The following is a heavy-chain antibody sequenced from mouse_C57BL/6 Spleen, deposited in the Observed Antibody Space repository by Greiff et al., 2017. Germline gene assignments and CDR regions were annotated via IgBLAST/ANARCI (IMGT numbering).Heavy chain of an antibody. CDR2: IDPNRGGT. CDR1: GYTFTSYW. Sequence: VQLQQPGAELVKPGASVKLSCKASGYTFTSYWMHWVKQRPGRGLEWIGRIDPNRGGTKYNEKFKSKATLTVDKPSSTAYMQLSSLTSEDSAVYYCAREGFYYGSSYTYAMDYWGQGTSVTVSS. CDR3: AREGFYYGSSYTYAMDY. V-gene: IGHV1-72*01. D-gene: IGHD1-1*01. J-gene: IGHJ4*01.